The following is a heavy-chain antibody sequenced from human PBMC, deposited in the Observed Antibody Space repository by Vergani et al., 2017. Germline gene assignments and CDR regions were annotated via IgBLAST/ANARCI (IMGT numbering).Heavy chain of an antibody. D-gene: IGHD1-26*01. J-gene: IGHJ2*01. V-gene: IGHV3-53*04. CDR1: GFTVSSNY. Sequence: VQLVESGGGVVQPGGSLRLSCAASGFTVSSNYMSWVRQAPGKGLEWVSVIYSGGSTYYADSVKGRFTISRHNSKHTLYLQMNSLRAEDTAVYYCARDLSRAWYFDLWGRGTLVTVSS. CDR2: IYSGGST. CDR3: ARDLSRAWYFDL.